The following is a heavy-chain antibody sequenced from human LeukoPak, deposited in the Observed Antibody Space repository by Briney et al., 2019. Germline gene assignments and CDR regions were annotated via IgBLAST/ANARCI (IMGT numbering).Heavy chain of an antibody. J-gene: IGHJ3*02. V-gene: IGHV1-69*13. Sequence: GASVKVSCKASGGTFSGYAISWVRQAPGQGLECMGGIIPIFGTANYAQKFQGRVTITADESTSTAYMELSSLRSEDTAVYYCARDHNYYYDSSGWGAFDIWGQGTMVTVSS. CDR3: ARDHNYYYDSSGWGAFDI. D-gene: IGHD3-22*01. CDR1: GGTFSGYA. CDR2: IIPIFGTA.